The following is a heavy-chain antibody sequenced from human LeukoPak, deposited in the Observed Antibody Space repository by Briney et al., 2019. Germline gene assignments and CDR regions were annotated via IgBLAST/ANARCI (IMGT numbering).Heavy chain of an antibody. CDR2: ISYDGSNK. CDR1: GFTFSNYG. D-gene: IGHD5-18*01. CDR3: ARDLSGVTGYTYGRGIDY. J-gene: IGHJ4*02. V-gene: IGHV3-30*03. Sequence: GGSLRLSCAASGFTFSNYGMHWVRQAPGKGLEWVALISYDGSNKYYGDSVKGRFTVSRDNSKNTLYLQMNSLRAEDTAVYYCARDLSGVTGYTYGRGIDYWGQGTLVTVSS.